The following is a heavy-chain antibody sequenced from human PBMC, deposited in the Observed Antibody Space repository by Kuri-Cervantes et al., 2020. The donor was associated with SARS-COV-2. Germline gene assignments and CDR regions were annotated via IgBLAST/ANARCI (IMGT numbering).Heavy chain of an antibody. CDR1: GFTFSSYY. CDR3: VRDGDHWNFDY. Sequence: GESLKISCAASGFTFSSYYMSWVRQAPGKGLEWVANIKQDGSEKYYVDSVKGRFTLSRDNAKNMLFLQMNSLRAEDTAVYYCVRDGDHWNFDYWGQGTLVTVSS. CDR2: IKQDGSEK. D-gene: IGHD1-1*01. V-gene: IGHV3-7*01. J-gene: IGHJ4*02.